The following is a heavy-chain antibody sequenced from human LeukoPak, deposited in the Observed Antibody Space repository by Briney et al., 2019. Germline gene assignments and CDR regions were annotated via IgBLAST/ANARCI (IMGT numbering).Heavy chain of an antibody. J-gene: IGHJ6*03. Sequence: PGGSLRLSCAASGFTFSHYYMTWVRQAPGKGLEWVSAISGSGDNTYYTDSVKGRFTISRDNSKNTPYLQMSSLRAEDTAVYYCAKAAHGHYYYYMDVWGKGTTVTVSS. CDR2: ISGSGDNT. D-gene: IGHD6-25*01. CDR3: AKAAHGHYYYYMDV. V-gene: IGHV3-23*01. CDR1: GFTFSHYY.